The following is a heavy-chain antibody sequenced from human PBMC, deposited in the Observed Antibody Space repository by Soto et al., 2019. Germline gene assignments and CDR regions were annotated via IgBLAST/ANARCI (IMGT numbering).Heavy chain of an antibody. D-gene: IGHD4-17*01. Sequence: GGSLRLSCAASGFTFSGYGMHWARQAPGKGLEWVAVIWYDGSHEYYADSVKGRFTISRDNSMNTLWLQMDNLRAEDTAVYYCARGVDSGDYSLSWFAPWGQGTLVTVSS. CDR3: ARGVDSGDYSLSWFAP. V-gene: IGHV3-33*01. CDR2: IWYDGSHE. J-gene: IGHJ5*02. CDR1: GFTFSGYG.